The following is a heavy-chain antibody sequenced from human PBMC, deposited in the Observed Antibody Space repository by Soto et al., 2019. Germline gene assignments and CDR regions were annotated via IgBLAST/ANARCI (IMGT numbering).Heavy chain of an antibody. CDR3: ARHYDILTGPASNNWFDP. CDR2: IIPIPGIA. J-gene: IGHJ5*02. V-gene: IGHV1-69*02. CDR1: GYTFTSYY. D-gene: IGHD3-9*01. Sequence: SVKVSCKASGYTFTSYYMHWVRQAPGQGLEWMGIIIPIPGIANYAQKFQGRVTITADKSTSTAYMELSSLRSEDTAVYYCARHYDILTGPASNNWFDPWGQGTLVTVSS.